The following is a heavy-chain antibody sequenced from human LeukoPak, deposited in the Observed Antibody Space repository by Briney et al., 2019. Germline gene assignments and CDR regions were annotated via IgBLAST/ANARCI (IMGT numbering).Heavy chain of an antibody. Sequence: SSETLSLTCTVSGGSISSGDYYWSWIRQPPGKGLEWIGYIYYSGSTYYNPSLKSRVTISVDTSKNQFSLKLSSVTAADTAVYYCARLIAVAGTGYYYGMDVWGQGTTVTVSS. D-gene: IGHD6-19*01. CDR3: ARLIAVAGTGYYYGMDV. CDR1: GGSISSGDYY. V-gene: IGHV4-30-4*02. CDR2: IYYSGST. J-gene: IGHJ6*02.